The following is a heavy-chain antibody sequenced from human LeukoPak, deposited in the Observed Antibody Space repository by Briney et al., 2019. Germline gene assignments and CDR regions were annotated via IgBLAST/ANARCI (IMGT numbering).Heavy chain of an antibody. J-gene: IGHJ4*02. CDR3: ARHLSSSWLYFDY. CDR1: GGSISSYY. CDR2: IYNTGST. D-gene: IGHD6-13*01. Sequence: PSETLSLTCTVSGGSISSYYWGWIRQPPGKGLEWIGYIYNTGSTNYNPSLKSRVTISVDTSKNQFSLKVSSVTAADTAMYYCARHLSSSWLYFDYWGQGTLVTVSS. V-gene: IGHV4-59*08.